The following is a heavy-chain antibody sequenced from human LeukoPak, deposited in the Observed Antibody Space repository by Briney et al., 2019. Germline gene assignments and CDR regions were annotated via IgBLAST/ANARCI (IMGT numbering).Heavy chain of an antibody. D-gene: IGHD3-3*01. Sequence: PSETLSLTCAVYGGSFSGYYWSWIRQPPGKGLEWIGEINHSGSTNYNPSLKSRVTISVDTSKNQFPLKLSSVTAADTAVYYCARAGRRRRIITIYQNNWFDPWGQGTLVTVSS. J-gene: IGHJ5*02. CDR3: ARAGRRRRIITIYQNNWFDP. V-gene: IGHV4-34*01. CDR2: INHSGST. CDR1: GGSFSGYY.